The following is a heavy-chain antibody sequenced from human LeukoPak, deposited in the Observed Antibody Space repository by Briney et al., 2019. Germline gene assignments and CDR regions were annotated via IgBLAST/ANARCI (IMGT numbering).Heavy chain of an antibody. D-gene: IGHD3-10*01. Sequence: ASVKVSCKASGYTFTNYYIHWVRQAPGQGLEWMGWINPNSGGTNYAQKFQGRVTMTRDTSISTAYMELSRLRSDDTAVYYCLYGSGSYYAPRFDYWGQGTLVTVSS. V-gene: IGHV1-2*02. CDR1: GYTFTNYY. CDR3: LYGSGSYYAPRFDY. J-gene: IGHJ4*02. CDR2: INPNSGGT.